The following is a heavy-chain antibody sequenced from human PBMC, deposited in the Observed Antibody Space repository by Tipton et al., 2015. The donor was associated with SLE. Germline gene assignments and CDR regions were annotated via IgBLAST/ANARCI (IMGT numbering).Heavy chain of an antibody. Sequence: TLSLTCTVSGGSISTSSYYWAWIRQSPGKGLECIGNINYSGTTSYNPSLKSRVTMSVDTSQNQFSLTLRSVTAADTAIYYCARWNFVTMTGGFDIWGQGTMVTVSS. D-gene: IGHD1-7*01. CDR1: GGSISTSSYY. V-gene: IGHV4-39*07. CDR2: INYSGTT. J-gene: IGHJ3*02. CDR3: ARWNFVTMTGGFDI.